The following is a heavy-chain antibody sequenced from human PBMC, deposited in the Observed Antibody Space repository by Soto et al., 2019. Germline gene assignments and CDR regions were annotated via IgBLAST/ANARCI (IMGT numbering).Heavy chain of an antibody. CDR2: ISGSGGST. V-gene: IGHV3-23*01. D-gene: IGHD2-8*01. CDR3: AIPCHCTNGVCYERVSAMIDY. J-gene: IGHJ4*02. CDR1: GFTFSSYA. Sequence: GGSLRLSCAASGFTFSSYAMSWVRQAPGKGLEWVSAISGSGGSTYYADSVKGRFTISRDNSKNTLYLQMKSLRAEDTAVYYCAIPCHCTNGVCYERVSAMIDYWGQGTLVTVSS.